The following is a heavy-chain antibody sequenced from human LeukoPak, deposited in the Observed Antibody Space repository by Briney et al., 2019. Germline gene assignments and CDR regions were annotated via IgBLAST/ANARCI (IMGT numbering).Heavy chain of an antibody. Sequence: MTSETLSLTCTVSGGSISNYYWTWIRQPPGKGLEWIGYIDYSGSAYYNPSLRSRVTISVDTPKNQFSLKLSSVTAADTAAYYCARDYYGRGYYFDYWGQGTLVTVSS. CDR2: IDYSGSA. V-gene: IGHV4-59*06. CDR3: ARDYYGRGYYFDY. CDR1: GGSISNYY. J-gene: IGHJ4*02. D-gene: IGHD3-10*02.